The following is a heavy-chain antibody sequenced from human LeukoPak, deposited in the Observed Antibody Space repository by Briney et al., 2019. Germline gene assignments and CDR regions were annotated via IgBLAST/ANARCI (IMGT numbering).Heavy chain of an antibody. Sequence: ASVTVSCKASGYTFTSYYMHWVRQAPGQGLEWMGVINPSGGSTSYALKFQGRVTMARDTSASTVYMELSSLRSEDTAMYYCARDARYDSSGSDAFDIWGQGTMVTVSS. CDR3: ARDARYDSSGSDAFDI. CDR2: INPSGGST. D-gene: IGHD3-22*01. J-gene: IGHJ3*02. V-gene: IGHV1-46*01. CDR1: GYTFTSYY.